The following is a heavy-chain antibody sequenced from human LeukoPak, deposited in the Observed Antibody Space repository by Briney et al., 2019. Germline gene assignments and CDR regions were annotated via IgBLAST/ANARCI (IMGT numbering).Heavy chain of an antibody. CDR3: AGEDYSSSWDY. V-gene: IGHV4-59*01. CDR1: GGSISSYY. CDR2: IYYSGST. J-gene: IGHJ4*02. D-gene: IGHD6-13*01. Sequence: SETLSLTCTVSGGSISSYYWSWIPQPPGKGLEWIGYIYYSGSTNYNPSLKSRVTISVDTSKNQFSLKLSSVTAADTAVYYCAGEDYSSSWDYWGQGTLVTVSS.